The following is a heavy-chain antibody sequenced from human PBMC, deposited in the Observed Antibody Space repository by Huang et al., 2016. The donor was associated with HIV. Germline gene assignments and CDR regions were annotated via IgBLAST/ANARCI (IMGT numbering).Heavy chain of an antibody. CDR1: GYSFRSYW. J-gene: IGHJ6*03. D-gene: IGHD3-16*01. V-gene: IGHV5-51*03. CDR2: IYHGDPDT. Sequence: EVQLVQSGAEVKKPGESLRISCKGSGYSFRSYWSGWVRQMPGKGLEWMGIIYHGDPDTTYSPSFQGLVTLSADKSISTAYLQWSSLKASDTAMYYCAREGGSRYYMDVWGKGTTVTVSS. CDR3: AREGGSRYYMDV.